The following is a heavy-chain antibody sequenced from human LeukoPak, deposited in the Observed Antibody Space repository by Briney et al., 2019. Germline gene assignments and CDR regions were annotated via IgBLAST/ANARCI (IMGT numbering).Heavy chain of an antibody. Sequence: GGSLRLSCAASGFTFSSYAMHWVRQAPGKGLEWVAVISYDGTNKYYTDSVKGRFTISRDNSKNTLYLQMNSLRAEDTAVYYCASGGLLLWFGEGFDYWGQGTLVTVSS. D-gene: IGHD3-10*01. V-gene: IGHV3-30*04. J-gene: IGHJ4*02. CDR3: ASGGLLLWFGEGFDY. CDR1: GFTFSSYA. CDR2: ISYDGTNK.